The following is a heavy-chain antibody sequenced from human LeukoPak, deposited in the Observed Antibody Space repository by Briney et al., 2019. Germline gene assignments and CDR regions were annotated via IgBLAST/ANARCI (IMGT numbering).Heavy chain of an antibody. V-gene: IGHV6-1*01. CDR2: TYNKSKWYY. CDR1: GDSVSSNSAA. Sequence: SQTLSLTCAISGDSVSSNSAAWNCIRQSPSRGLEWLGRTYNKSKWYYESAVSVKRRITINPDTSKSQVSLQRNSVTPEDTAVYYCARFYYDTSGHGAFDIWGQGTMVTVSS. CDR3: ARFYYDTSGHGAFDI. D-gene: IGHD3-22*01. J-gene: IGHJ3*02.